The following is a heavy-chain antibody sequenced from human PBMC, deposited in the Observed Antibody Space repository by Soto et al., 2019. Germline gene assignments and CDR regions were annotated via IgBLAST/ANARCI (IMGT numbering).Heavy chain of an antibody. CDR1: GFNFSIYR. Sequence: GGSLRLSCAASGFNFSIYRMSWVRQAPGKGLEWVANINEDGSEKYYVDSVKGRFTISRDNAKNSFYLHMNSLRAEDTAVYYCARCTWGIATGGSARIYYFYMDVWGKGTTVTVSS. J-gene: IGHJ6*03. CDR3: ARCTWGIATGGSARIYYFYMDV. V-gene: IGHV3-7*01. D-gene: IGHD6-13*01. CDR2: INEDGSEK.